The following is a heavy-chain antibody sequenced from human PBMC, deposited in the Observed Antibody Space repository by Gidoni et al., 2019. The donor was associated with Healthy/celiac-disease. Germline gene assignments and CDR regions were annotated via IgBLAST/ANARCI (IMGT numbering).Heavy chain of an antibody. V-gene: IGHV3-30*04. Sequence: QVQLVESGGGVVQPGRSLRLSCAASGFTFSSYAMHWVRQAPGKGLEGVAVISYDGSNKYYADSVKGRFTISRDNSKNTLYLQMNSLRAEDTAVYYCARAREQWLGNYFDYWGQGTLVTVSS. J-gene: IGHJ4*02. D-gene: IGHD6-19*01. CDR1: GFTFSSYA. CDR2: ISYDGSNK. CDR3: ARAREQWLGNYFDY.